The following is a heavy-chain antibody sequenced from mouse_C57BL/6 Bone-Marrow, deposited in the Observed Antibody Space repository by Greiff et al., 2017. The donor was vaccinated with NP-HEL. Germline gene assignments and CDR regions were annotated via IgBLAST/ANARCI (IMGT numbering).Heavy chain of an antibody. J-gene: IGHJ3*01. V-gene: IGHV1-50*01. D-gene: IGHD2-3*01. CDR1: GYTFTSYW. Sequence: QVQLQQSGAELVKPGASVKLSCKASGYTFTSYWMQWVKQRPGQGLEWIGEIDPSDSYTNYNQKFKGKATLTVDTSSSTAYMQLSSLTSEDSAVYYCAREEDGYLAWFAYWGQGTLVTVSA. CDR3: AREEDGYLAWFAY. CDR2: IDPSDSYT.